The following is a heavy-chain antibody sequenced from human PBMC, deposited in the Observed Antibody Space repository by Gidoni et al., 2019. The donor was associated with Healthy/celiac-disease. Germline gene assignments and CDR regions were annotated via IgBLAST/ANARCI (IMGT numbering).Heavy chain of an antibody. CDR3: ARDHYYYDSSGYYPHVAFDI. CDR2: IYYSGST. J-gene: IGHJ3*02. D-gene: IGHD3-22*01. V-gene: IGHV4-39*07. Sequence: RSIYYSGSTYYNPSLKSRVTISVDTSKNQFSLKLSSVTAADTAVYYCARDHYYYDSSGYYPHVAFDIWGQGTMVTVSS.